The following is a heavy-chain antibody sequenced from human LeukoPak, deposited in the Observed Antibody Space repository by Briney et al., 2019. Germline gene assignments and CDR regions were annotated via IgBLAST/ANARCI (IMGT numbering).Heavy chain of an antibody. CDR1: GFTFRSYS. V-gene: IGHV3-21*01. CDR2: ITSSGSHM. J-gene: IGHJ4*02. Sequence: GGSLRLSCAASGFTFRSYSMNWVRQAPGKRLEWLSSITSSGSHMYYADSVKGRFTISRGNAKSSLYLQMNSLSAEDTAVYYCASFMTKVTIPDYWGQGTLVTVSS. D-gene: IGHD4-17*01. CDR3: ASFMTKVTIPDY.